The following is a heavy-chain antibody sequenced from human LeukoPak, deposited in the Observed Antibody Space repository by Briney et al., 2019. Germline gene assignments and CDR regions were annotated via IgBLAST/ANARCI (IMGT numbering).Heavy chain of an antibody. CDR3: ARDRILTGYYVGFDP. V-gene: IGHV4-59*12. J-gene: IGHJ5*02. CDR1: GDSISSYY. Sequence: SETLSLTCTVSGDSISSYYWGWIRQPPGKRLEWIGYISDSGRTNYNPSLKSRVTISEDTSKNQFSLKLNSLTAADTAVYYCARDRILTGYYVGFDPWGQGTLVTVSS. D-gene: IGHD3-9*01. CDR2: ISDSGRT.